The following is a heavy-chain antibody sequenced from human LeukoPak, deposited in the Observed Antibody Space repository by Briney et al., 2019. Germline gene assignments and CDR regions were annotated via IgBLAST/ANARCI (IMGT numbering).Heavy chain of an antibody. CDR1: GFTFSSYA. Sequence: GGSLRLSCAASGFTFSSYAMHWVRQAPGKGLEWVAVISYDGSNEYYADSVKGRFTISRDNSKNTLYLQMNSLRAEDTAVYYCARDRRLGYFDYWGQGTLVTVSS. CDR3: ARDRRLGYFDY. J-gene: IGHJ4*02. D-gene: IGHD3-16*01. CDR2: ISYDGSNE. V-gene: IGHV3-30*01.